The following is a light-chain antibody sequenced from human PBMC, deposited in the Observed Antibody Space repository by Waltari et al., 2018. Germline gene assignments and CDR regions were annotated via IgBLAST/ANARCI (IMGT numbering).Light chain of an antibody. CDR2: KVS. CDR1: QSLVHSDGKTY. Sequence: DVVMTQFTLSLPVTLGQPDSISCRSSQSLVHSDGKTYLYWFQQRPGQSPRRLIYKVSNRDAGVPDRFSGSGSGTDFTLKISRVEAEDVGVYYCMQGTHWPYTFGQGTKLETK. CDR3: MQGTHWPYT. J-gene: IGKJ2*01. V-gene: IGKV2-30*02.